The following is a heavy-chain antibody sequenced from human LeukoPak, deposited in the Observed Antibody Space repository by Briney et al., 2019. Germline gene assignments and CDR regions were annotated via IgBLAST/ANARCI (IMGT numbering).Heavy chain of an antibody. CDR2: ISPYNGNT. J-gene: IGHJ4*02. D-gene: IGHD3-10*01. CDR3: ARVGGYYYGSGSQDY. V-gene: IGHV1-18*04. Sequence: ASVKVSCKASGYTFTGYYMHWVRQAPGQGLEWMGWISPYNGNTNYAQKLQGRVTMTTDTSTSTAYMELRSLRSDDTAVYYCARVGGYYYGSGSQDYWGQGTLVTVSS. CDR1: GYTFTGYY.